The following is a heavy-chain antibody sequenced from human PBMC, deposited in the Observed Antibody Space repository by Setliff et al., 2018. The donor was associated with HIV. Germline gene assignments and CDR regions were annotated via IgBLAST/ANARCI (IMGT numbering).Heavy chain of an antibody. CDR2: VYLSGST. Sequence: PSETLSLTCTVSGYSISSGYYWGWIRQTPGKGLEWIGSVYLSGSTYYNPSLKSRVTISLDTSKNQFSLQLSSVTAADTAVYYCARTSIRSGWGRNNWFDPWGQGTLVTVSS. J-gene: IGHJ5*02. V-gene: IGHV4-38-2*02. D-gene: IGHD6-19*01. CDR3: ARTSIRSGWGRNNWFDP. CDR1: GYSISSGYY.